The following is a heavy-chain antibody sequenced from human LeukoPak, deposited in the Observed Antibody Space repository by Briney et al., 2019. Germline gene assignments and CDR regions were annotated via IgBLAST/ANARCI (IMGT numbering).Heavy chain of an antibody. CDR2: IKQDGSEK. V-gene: IGHV3-7*01. D-gene: IGHD3-3*01. J-gene: IGHJ4*02. CDR3: ARFQYYDFWSGYYFDY. Sequence: GGSLRLSCAASGFTFSSYWMSWVRQAPGKGLEWVANIKQDGSEKYYVDSVKGRFTISRDNAKNSLYLQMNSLRAEDTAVYYCARFQYYDFWSGYYFDYWGQGTLVTVSS. CDR1: GFTFSSYW.